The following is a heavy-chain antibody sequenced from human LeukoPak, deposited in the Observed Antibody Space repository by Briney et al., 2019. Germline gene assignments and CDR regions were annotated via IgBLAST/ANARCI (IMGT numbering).Heavy chain of an antibody. CDR3: ARGRMAVAGSHEY. CDR1: GITFGSYW. CDR2: IKPDGSEK. D-gene: IGHD6-19*01. V-gene: IGHV3-7*05. Sequence: GGSLRLSCAASGITFGSYWMTWVRQAPGKGLECVANIKPDGSEKHYVDSVEGRFTISRDTAKNSLFLETNSLRPEDTEMYYCARGRMAVAGSHEYWGQGTLVTVSS. J-gene: IGHJ4*02.